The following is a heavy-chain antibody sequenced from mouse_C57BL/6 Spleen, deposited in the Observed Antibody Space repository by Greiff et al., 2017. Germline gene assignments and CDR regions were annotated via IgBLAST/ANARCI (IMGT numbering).Heavy chain of an antibody. V-gene: IGHV1-59*01. J-gene: IGHJ4*01. CDR2: IDPSDSYT. CDR3: ARWSGSMDY. CDR1: GYTFTSYW. Sequence: QVQLQQPGAELVRPGTSVKLSCKASGYTFTSYWMHWVKQRPGQGLEWIGVIDPSDSYTNYNQKFKGKATLTVDTSSSTASMQLSSLTSEDSAVYYCARWSGSMDYWGQGTSVTVSS.